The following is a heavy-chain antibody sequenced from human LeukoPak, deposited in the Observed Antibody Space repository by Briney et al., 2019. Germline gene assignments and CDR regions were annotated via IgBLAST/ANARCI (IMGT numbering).Heavy chain of an antibody. D-gene: IGHD1-26*01. Sequence: GGSLRLSCAGSGFTFRTYWMHWVRQGPGKGLVWVSRIGPDGSSTSYADSVKGRFTISRDNADNTLYLQMNSLRVEDTAVYYCARSVSGNYGRFDYWGQGTLVTVSS. CDR1: GFTFRTYW. CDR2: IGPDGSST. V-gene: IGHV3-74*01. CDR3: ARSVSGNYGRFDY. J-gene: IGHJ4*02.